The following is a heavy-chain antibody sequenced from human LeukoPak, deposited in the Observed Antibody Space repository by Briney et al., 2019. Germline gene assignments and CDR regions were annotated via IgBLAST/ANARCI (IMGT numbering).Heavy chain of an antibody. CDR1: GGSISSGSYW. Sequence: PLQTLPLTCTVSGGSISSGSYWWSWIRQHPEKGLEWIGYRYYRRNTYYNPSLKSRVSISLDTSKNQLSLTLTSVTAADTAVYYCARGHRTSSAYHGNAMDVWGQGTTATVSS. CDR3: ARGHRTSSAYHGNAMDV. V-gene: IGHV4-31*03. J-gene: IGHJ6*02. D-gene: IGHD1-14*01. CDR2: RYYRRNT.